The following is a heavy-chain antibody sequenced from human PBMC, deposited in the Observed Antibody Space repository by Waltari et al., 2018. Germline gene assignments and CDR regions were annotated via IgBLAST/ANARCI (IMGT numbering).Heavy chain of an antibody. CDR2: IYYSGST. D-gene: IGHD6-19*01. Sequence: QVQLQESGPGLVKPSETLSLTCTVSGGSISSHYWSWIRQPPGKGLEWIGYIYYSGSTNYNPSLKSRVTISVDTSKNQFSLKLSSVTAADTAVYYCARVKVAVAGTFDYWGQGTLVTVSS. V-gene: IGHV4-59*11. CDR1: GGSISSHY. J-gene: IGHJ4*02. CDR3: ARVKVAVAGTFDY.